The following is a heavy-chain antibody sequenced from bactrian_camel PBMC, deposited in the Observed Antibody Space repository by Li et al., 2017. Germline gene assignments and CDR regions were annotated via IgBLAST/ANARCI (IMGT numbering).Heavy chain of an antibody. D-gene: IGHD7*01. V-gene: IGHV3-3*01. CDR3: ATDRARWSDVGFAY. J-gene: IGHJ6*01. CDR2: ITMGFGIA. CDR1: GSTTASKY. Sequence: QVQLVESGGGSVQAGGSLRLSCTASGSTTASKYMGWFRQAPGKERERVAGITMGFGIATYADSVKGRCTISRDNAKGTVTLQMSSLKYEDMALYYCATDRARWSDVGFAYWGQGTQVTVS.